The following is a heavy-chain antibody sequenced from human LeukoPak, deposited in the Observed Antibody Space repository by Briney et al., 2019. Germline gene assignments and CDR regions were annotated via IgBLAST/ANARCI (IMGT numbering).Heavy chain of an antibody. D-gene: IGHD3-9*01. CDR2: IYSSGSS. V-gene: IGHV4-4*07. CDR1: GGSISSYW. Sequence: PSETLSLTCTVSGGSISSYWWSWLRQPAGKGLEWIGRIYSSGSSNYNLALESRVTISVDKPKNQFSPTLTSVTAADTAVYYCARDSADILTGFFEQWGQGTLVTVSS. CDR3: ARDSADILTGFFEQ. J-gene: IGHJ4*02.